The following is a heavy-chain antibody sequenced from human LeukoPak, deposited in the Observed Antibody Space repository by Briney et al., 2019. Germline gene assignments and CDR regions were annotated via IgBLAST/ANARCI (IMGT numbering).Heavy chain of an antibody. CDR2: IYYSGST. J-gene: IGHJ5*02. V-gene: IGHV4-59*01. Sequence: KPSETLSLICTVSGGSISGYYWSWIRQSPGKGLEWIGYIYYSGSTNYNPSLKSRVTISIDTSKNQFSLKLSSVTAADTAVYYCARYRLEYCSSTNCLGWFDPWGQGTLVTVSS. CDR1: GGSISGYY. D-gene: IGHD2-2*01. CDR3: ARYRLEYCSSTNCLGWFDP.